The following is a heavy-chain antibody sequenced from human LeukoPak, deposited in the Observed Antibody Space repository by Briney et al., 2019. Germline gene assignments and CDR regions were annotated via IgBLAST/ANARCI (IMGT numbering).Heavy chain of an antibody. CDR3: ARGYCSGGSCYANWFDP. V-gene: IGHV3-53*01. CDR1: GFTFSNYA. Sequence: GGSLRLSCVAFGFTFSNYAMSWVRQAPGKGLEWVSVIYSGGSTYYADSVKGRFTISRDNSKNTLYLQMNSLRAEDTAVYYCARGYCSGGSCYANWFDPWGQGTLVTVSS. J-gene: IGHJ5*02. CDR2: IYSGGST. D-gene: IGHD2-15*01.